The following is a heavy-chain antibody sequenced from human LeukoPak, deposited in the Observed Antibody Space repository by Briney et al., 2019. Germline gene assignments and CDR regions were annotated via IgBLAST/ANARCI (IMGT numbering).Heavy chain of an antibody. J-gene: IGHJ4*02. CDR3: AKGGYTYGHFDY. V-gene: IGHV3-53*01. Sequence: GGSLRLSCAASGFTFSSNYMSWVRQAPGKGLEWVSIIYSGGGTYYADFVKGRFTISRDNSKNTLFLQMISLSAEDTAVYYCAKGGYTYGHFDYWGQGTLVTVSS. CDR2: IYSGGGT. D-gene: IGHD5-18*01. CDR1: GFTFSSNY.